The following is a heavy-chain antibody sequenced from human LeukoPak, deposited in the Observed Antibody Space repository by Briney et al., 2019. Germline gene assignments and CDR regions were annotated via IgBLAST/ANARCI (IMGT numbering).Heavy chain of an antibody. V-gene: IGHV3-23*01. CDR1: GFTFSSYA. CDR2: ISGSGGST. CDR3: AKDEGIAAAGDEFDY. Sequence: GGSLRLSCAASGFTFSSYAMSWVRQAPGKGLEWVSAISGSGGSTYYADSVKGRLTISRDNSKNTLYLQMNSLRAEDTAVYYCAKDEGIAAAGDEFDYWGQGTLVTVSS. J-gene: IGHJ4*02. D-gene: IGHD6-13*01.